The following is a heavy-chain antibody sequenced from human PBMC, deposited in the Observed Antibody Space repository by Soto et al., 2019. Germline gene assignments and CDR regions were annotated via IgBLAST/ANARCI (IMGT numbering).Heavy chain of an antibody. V-gene: IGHV4-34*01. CDR1: GGSVSGYY. D-gene: IGHD3-10*01. CDR2: INNGGSS. CDR3: ARGRGDGYNQDWYFDL. J-gene: IGHJ2*01. Sequence: SETLSLTCAVYGGSVSGYYWSWIRQPPGKGLEWIGEINNGGSSNYNPSLKSRVSMSVGTSNNQFSLKLTSVTAADTAMYYCARGRGDGYNQDWYFDLWGRGTLVNVSP.